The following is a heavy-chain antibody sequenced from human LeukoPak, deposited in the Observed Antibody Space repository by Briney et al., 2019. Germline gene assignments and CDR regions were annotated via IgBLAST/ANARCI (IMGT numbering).Heavy chain of an antibody. V-gene: IGHV4-59*01. CDR2: VFDSGGT. CDR3: ARGYSSSWNYFDY. CDR1: GGSISNYW. J-gene: IGHJ4*02. D-gene: IGHD6-13*01. Sequence: PSETLSLTCTVSGGSISNYWWSWIRQPPGKGLEWIGYVFDSGGTNYNPSLKSRVSISVDTSKKQFSLKLSSVTAADTAVYYCARGYSSSWNYFDYWGQGTLVTVSS.